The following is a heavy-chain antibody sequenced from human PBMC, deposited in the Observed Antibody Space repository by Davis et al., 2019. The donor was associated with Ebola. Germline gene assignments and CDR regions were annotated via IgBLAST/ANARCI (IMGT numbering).Heavy chain of an antibody. D-gene: IGHD4-17*01. CDR1: GFTFSTYW. J-gene: IGHJ4*02. CDR3: ASLWVTTPSYFDY. V-gene: IGHV3-7*03. CDR2: IKEDGSEK. Sequence: GGSLRLSCAASGFTFSTYWMSWVRQAPGKGLEWVANIKEDGSEKHYVDSVKGRLTISRDNAKNSLYLQMNSLRAEDTAVYYCASLWVTTPSYFDYWGQGTQVTVSS.